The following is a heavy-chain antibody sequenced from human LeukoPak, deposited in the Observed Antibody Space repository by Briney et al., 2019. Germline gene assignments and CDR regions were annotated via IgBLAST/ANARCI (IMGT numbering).Heavy chain of an antibody. Sequence: SETLSLTCAVYGGSFSGYYWSWIRQPPGKGLEWLGEINHSGSTNYNPSLKSRVTISVDTSKNQFSLKLSSVTAADTAVYYCARINSSGWYFDYFDYWGQGTLVTVSS. D-gene: IGHD6-13*01. CDR2: INHSGST. J-gene: IGHJ4*02. CDR1: GGSFSGYY. V-gene: IGHV4-34*01. CDR3: ARINSSGWYFDYFDY.